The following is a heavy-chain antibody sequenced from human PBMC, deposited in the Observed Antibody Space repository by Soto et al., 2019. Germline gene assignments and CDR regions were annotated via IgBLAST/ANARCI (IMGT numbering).Heavy chain of an antibody. J-gene: IGHJ6*02. CDR1: GYTFTTYD. Sequence: GASVKVSCKASGYTFTTYDISWVRQAPGQGLEWMGRISTYNGNTNYPQSLQGRLTMTTDTSSSTAYMELSRLRSDDTAVYYCARDRVDLMDYYGMDVWGQGTTVTVSS. CDR2: ISTYNGNT. CDR3: ARDRVDLMDYYGMDV. V-gene: IGHV1-18*01. D-gene: IGHD2-8*01.